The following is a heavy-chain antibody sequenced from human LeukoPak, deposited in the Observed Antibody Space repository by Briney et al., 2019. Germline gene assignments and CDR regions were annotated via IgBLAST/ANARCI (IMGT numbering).Heavy chain of an antibody. CDR2: ISYDGSNK. J-gene: IGHJ4*02. CDR1: GFTFSSYA. V-gene: IGHV3-30-3*01. D-gene: IGHD3-22*01. Sequence: PGRSLRLSCAASGFTFSSYAMHWVRQAPGKGLEWVAVISYDGSNKYYADSVKGRFTISSDNSKNTLYLQMNSLRTEDTAVYYCARVPGYDSSGYFDYWGQGTLVTVSS. CDR3: ARVPGYDSSGYFDY.